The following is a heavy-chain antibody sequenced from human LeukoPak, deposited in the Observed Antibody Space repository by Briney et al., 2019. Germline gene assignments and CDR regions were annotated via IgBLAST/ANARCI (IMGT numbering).Heavy chain of an antibody. J-gene: IGHJ4*02. Sequence: GASVTVSCKASGYTFTSYAINWVRQATGKGLEWMGWMNPNSGNTGYAQKFQGRVTMTRNTSISTAYMELSSLRSEDTAVYYCARVGSEGADYWGQGTLVTVSS. D-gene: IGHD3-16*01. CDR1: GYTFTSYA. V-gene: IGHV1-8*01. CDR3: ARVGSEGADY. CDR2: MNPNSGNT.